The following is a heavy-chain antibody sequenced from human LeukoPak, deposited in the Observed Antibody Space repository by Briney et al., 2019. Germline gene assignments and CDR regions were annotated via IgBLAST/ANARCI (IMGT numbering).Heavy chain of an antibody. V-gene: IGHV3-7*03. CDR3: ARDGGRMWYYDFWSGRRDASDI. Sequence: GGSLRLSCAASGFTFSSYWMSWVRQAPGKGLEWVANIKQDGSEKYYVDSVKGRFTISRDNAKNSLYLQMNSLRAEDTAVYYCARDGGRMWYYDFWSGRRDASDIWGQGTMVTDSS. CDR1: GFTFSSYW. CDR2: IKQDGSEK. D-gene: IGHD3-3*01. J-gene: IGHJ3*02.